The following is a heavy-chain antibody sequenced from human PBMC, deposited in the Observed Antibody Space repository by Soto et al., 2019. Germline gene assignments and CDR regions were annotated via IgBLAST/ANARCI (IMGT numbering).Heavy chain of an antibody. D-gene: IGHD2-15*01. Sequence: SETLSLTCGVSGDSIYRSYWWSWVRQPPGKGLEWIGEIFHTGTTNYKPSLKSRLAMSVDKSKKEVSLKLESVTAADTAVYFCARSARYGVVGDXWGPGTGVTV. CDR2: IFHTGTT. V-gene: IGHV4-4*02. CDR3: ARSARYGVVGDX. CDR1: GDSIYRSYW. J-gene: IGHJ4*02.